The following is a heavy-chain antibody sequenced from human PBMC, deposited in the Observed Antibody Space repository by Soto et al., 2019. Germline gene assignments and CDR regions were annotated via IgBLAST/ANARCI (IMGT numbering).Heavy chain of an antibody. CDR2: IYYGGST. CDR3: ARVGASYWFDP. Sequence: SETLSLTCTVSGGSISSGDYYWSWIRQPPGKGLEWIGYIYYGGSTYYNPSLKSRVTISVDTSKNQFSLKLSSVTAADTAVYYCARVGASYWFDPWGQGTLVTVSS. V-gene: IGHV4-30-4*01. D-gene: IGHD3-16*01. CDR1: GGSISSGDYY. J-gene: IGHJ5*02.